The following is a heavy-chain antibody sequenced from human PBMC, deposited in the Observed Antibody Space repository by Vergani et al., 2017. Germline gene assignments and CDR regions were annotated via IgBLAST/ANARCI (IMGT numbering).Heavy chain of an antibody. V-gene: IGHV4-34*01. D-gene: IGHD2-2*01. Sequence: QVQLQQWGAGLLKPSETLSLTCAVYGGSFSGYYGSWIRQPPGKGLEWIGEINHSGSTNYNPSLKSRVTISVDTSKNQFSLKLSSVTAADTAVYYCARGRLDFAGSSTIYYYMDFWGKGTTVTVSS. CDR2: INHSGST. J-gene: IGHJ6*03. CDR1: GGSFSGYY. CDR3: ARGRLDFAGSSTIYYYMDF.